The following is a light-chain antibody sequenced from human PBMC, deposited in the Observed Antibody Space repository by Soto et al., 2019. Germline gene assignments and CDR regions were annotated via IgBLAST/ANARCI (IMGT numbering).Light chain of an antibody. CDR2: DAS. J-gene: IGKJ2*01. V-gene: IGKV3-11*01. Sequence: EIVLTQSPATLSLSPGERATLSCRASQSVSSYLAWYQQKPGPAPRLLIYDASNRATGIPARFSGSGSGTEFALTISSLGPEDLAVYYCQQRSNWPPMYTFGQGTKLEIK. CDR1: QSVSSY. CDR3: QQRSNWPPMYT.